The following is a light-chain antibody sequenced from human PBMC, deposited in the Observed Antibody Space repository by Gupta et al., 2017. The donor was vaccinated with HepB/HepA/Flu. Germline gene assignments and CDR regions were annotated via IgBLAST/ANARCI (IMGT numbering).Light chain of an antibody. Sequence: QSALTQPPSVPAAPAQTVTISCAGSSSNIGAGYYVHWYQQLPGTAPKLHIDKNSNRPSGVPDRGSASKSGTSASLAITGLQTEDEADYYCQSYDSSITDVVFGTGTKLTVL. CDR3: QSYDSSITDVV. V-gene: IGLV1-40*01. CDR2: KNS. CDR1: SSNIGAGYY. J-gene: IGLJ2*01.